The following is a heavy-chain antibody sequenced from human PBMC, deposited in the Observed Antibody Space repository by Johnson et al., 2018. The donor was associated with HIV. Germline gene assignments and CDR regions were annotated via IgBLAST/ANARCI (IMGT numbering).Heavy chain of an antibody. J-gene: IGHJ3*02. CDR3: ARACRDGYTCDAFDI. Sequence: VQLVESGGGLVKPGGSLRLSCAASGFTVSSYYMSWVRQAPGKGLEWVSVLFSGGSIYFADSVKGRFTISRDNSKNTLYLQMNSLRAEDTAVYYCARACRDGYTCDAFDIWGQGTMVTVSS. CDR2: LFSGGSI. V-gene: IGHV3-66*01. D-gene: IGHD5-24*01. CDR1: GFTVSSYY.